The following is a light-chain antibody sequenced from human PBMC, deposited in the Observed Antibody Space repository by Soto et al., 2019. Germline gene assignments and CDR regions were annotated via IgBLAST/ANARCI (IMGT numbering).Light chain of an antibody. Sequence: EIVLTQSPATLSLSPGERATLSCRAIQSVSTYLAWYQQRPGQAPRLLIYDASYRATDIPPRFSGSGSGTDFTLTTSSLEPEDFAVYYCQQRRSWPPTITFGQGTRLEIK. V-gene: IGKV3-11*01. CDR2: DAS. CDR3: QQRRSWPPTIT. J-gene: IGKJ5*01. CDR1: QSVSTY.